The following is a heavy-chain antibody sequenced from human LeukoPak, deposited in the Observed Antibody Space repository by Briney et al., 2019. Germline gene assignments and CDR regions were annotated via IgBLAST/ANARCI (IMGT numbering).Heavy chain of an antibody. CDR1: GFTFSSYA. V-gene: IGHV3-23*01. J-gene: IGHJ4*02. D-gene: IGHD6-19*01. Sequence: GGSLRLSCAASGFTFSSYAMSWVRQAPGKGLEWVSAISGSGGSTYYADSVKGRFTISRDNSKNTLYLQMNSLRAEDTAVYYCAKDQGKSSGWEYYFDYWGQGTLVTVSS. CDR2: ISGSGGST. CDR3: AKDQGKSSGWEYYFDY.